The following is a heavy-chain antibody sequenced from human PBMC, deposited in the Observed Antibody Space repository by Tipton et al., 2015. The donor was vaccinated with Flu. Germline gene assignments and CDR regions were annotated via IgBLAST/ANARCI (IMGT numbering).Heavy chain of an antibody. CDR1: GGSFSGYY. J-gene: IGHJ4*02. Sequence: TLSLTCAVYGGSFSGYYWSWIRQPPGKGLEWIGEINHSGSTNYNPSLKSRVTISVDTSKNQFSLKLRSVTAADTAVYYCAREVWFGGYYFDYWGQGTLVTVSS. CDR3: AREVWFGGYYFDY. CDR2: INHSGST. D-gene: IGHD3-10*01. V-gene: IGHV4-34*01.